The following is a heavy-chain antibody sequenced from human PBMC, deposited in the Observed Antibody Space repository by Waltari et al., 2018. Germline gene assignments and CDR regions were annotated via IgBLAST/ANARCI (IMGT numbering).Heavy chain of an antibody. CDR3: ASSSGWYSFTRR. CDR2: IIPIFGTA. CDR1: GGTFSSYA. Sequence: GGTFSSYAISWVRQAPGQGLEWMGGIIPIFGTANYAQKFQGRVTITADESTSTAYMELSSLRSEDTAVYYCASSSGWYSFTRRWGQGTLVTVSS. J-gene: IGHJ4*02. V-gene: IGHV1-69*01. D-gene: IGHD6-19*01.